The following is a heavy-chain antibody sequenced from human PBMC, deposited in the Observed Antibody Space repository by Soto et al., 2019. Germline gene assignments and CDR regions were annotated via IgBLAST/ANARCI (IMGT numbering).Heavy chain of an antibody. CDR3: ARAPGDYGLYYYYMDV. J-gene: IGHJ6*03. Sequence: GGSLRLSCAASGFTFSSYSMNWVRQAPGKGLEWVSYISSSSSTIYYADSVKGRFTISRDNAKNSLYLQMNSLRAEDTAVYYCARAPGDYGLYYYYMDVWGKGTTVTVSS. CDR1: GFTFSSYS. CDR2: ISSSSSTI. V-gene: IGHV3-48*01. D-gene: IGHD4-17*01.